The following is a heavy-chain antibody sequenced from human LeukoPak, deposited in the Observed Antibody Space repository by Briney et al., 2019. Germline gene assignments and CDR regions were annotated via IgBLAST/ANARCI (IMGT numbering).Heavy chain of an antibody. V-gene: IGHV4-4*07. Sequence: SETLSLTCTVSGGSISSYYWSWIRQPAGKGLEWIGRIYTSGSTNYNPSLKSRVTMSVDTSKNQFSLKLSSVTAADTAVYYCARQAFTVDCSSTSCYNVWFDPWGQGTLVTVSS. D-gene: IGHD2-2*02. CDR3: ARQAFTVDCSSTSCYNVWFDP. J-gene: IGHJ5*02. CDR2: IYTSGST. CDR1: GGSISSYY.